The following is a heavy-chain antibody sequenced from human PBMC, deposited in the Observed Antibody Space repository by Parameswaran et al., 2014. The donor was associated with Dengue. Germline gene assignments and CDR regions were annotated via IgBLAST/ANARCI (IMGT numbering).Heavy chain of an antibody. CDR3: AREAARLPAHFDY. Sequence: RWIRQPPGKGLEWIGEINHSGSTNYNPSLKSRVTISVDTSKNQFSLKLSSVTAADTAVYYCAREAARLPAHFDYWGQGTLVTVSS. CDR2: INHSGST. J-gene: IGHJ4*02. V-gene: IGHV4-34*01. D-gene: IGHD6-13*01.